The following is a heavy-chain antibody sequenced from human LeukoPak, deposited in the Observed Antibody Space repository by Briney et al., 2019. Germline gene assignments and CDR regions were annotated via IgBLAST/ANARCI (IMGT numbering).Heavy chain of an antibody. CDR2: IYNSGST. CDR1: GGSISSYY. D-gene: IGHD5-12*01. Sequence: WETLSLTCTVSGGSISSYYWSWIRQPPGKGLEWIGYIYNSGSTNYNPSLKSRVTISVDTSKNQFSLKLSSVTAADTAVYYCARVRGYSGYAYPTPENWFDPWGQRTLVTVSS. J-gene: IGHJ5*02. CDR3: ARVRGYSGYAYPTPENWFDP. V-gene: IGHV4-59*01.